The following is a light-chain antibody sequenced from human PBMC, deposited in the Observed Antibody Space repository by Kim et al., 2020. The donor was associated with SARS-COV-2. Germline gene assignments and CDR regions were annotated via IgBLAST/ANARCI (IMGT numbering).Light chain of an antibody. CDR2: RNN. V-gene: IGLV10-54*01. CDR1: SHNVGNQG. Sequence: QNATLTCTGNSHNVGNQGAAWLQQHQGHPPKLLSYRNNNRPSGISERLSASRSGNTASLTITGLQPEDEADYYCSAWDNSLSAWVFGGGTQLTVL. J-gene: IGLJ3*02. CDR3: SAWDNSLSAWV.